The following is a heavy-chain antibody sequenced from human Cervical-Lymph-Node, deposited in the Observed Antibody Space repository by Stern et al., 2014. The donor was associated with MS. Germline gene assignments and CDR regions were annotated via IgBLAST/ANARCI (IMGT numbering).Heavy chain of an antibody. CDR3: AHLSPAAGIFDF. D-gene: IGHD6-13*01. V-gene: IGHV2-5*02. CDR2: IYWDDVK. CDR1: GFSFSTSGVG. J-gene: IGHJ4*02. Sequence: ESGPTLVKPTQTLTLTCTFSGFSFSTSGVGVGWIRQPPGKALEWLALIYWDDVKPCSPSLKNRLTITTDTSKNQVVLTMTNMDPVDTATYFCAHLSPAAGIFDFWGQGTLVTVSS.